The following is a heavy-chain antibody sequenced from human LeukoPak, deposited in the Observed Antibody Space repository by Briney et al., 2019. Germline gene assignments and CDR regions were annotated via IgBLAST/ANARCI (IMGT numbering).Heavy chain of an antibody. Sequence: GGSLRLSCAASGFTFSSYDMHWVRHATGKGLEWVSAIGTAGDPYYPGSVKGRFTISRDNAKNSLYLQMNSLRAEDTAVYYCAGDWPTIAAAGTIPEYFQHWGQGTLVTVSS. CDR3: AGDWPTIAAAGTIPEYFQH. V-gene: IGHV3-13*05. CDR1: GFTFSSYD. J-gene: IGHJ1*01. D-gene: IGHD6-13*01. CDR2: IGTAGDP.